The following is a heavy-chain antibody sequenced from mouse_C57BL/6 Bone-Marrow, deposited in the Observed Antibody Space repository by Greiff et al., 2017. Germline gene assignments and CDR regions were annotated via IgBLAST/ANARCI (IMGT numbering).Heavy chain of an antibody. Sequence: EVQLQQSGPVLVKPGASVKMSCKASGYTFTDYYMNWVKQSHGKSLEWIGVINPYNGGTSYNQKFKGKATLTVDKSSRTAYMELNSLTSEDSAVYYCARFGWAWFAYWGQGTLVTVSA. CDR2: INPYNGGT. CDR1: GYTFTDYY. V-gene: IGHV1-19*01. J-gene: IGHJ3*01. CDR3: ARFGWAWFAY. D-gene: IGHD3-3*01.